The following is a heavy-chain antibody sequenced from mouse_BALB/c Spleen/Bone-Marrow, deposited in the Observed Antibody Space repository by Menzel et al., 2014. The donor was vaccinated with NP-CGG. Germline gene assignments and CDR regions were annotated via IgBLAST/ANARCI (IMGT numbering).Heavy chain of an antibody. Sequence: EVKLMESGGGLVQPGGSLKLSRATSGFTFSDYYMYRVRQTPEKRLEWVAYISNGGGSTYYPDTVKGRFTISRDNAKNTLYLQMSRLKSEDTAMYYCARQNYRGAMDYWGQGTSVTVSS. CDR1: GFTFSDYY. J-gene: IGHJ4*01. D-gene: IGHD2-14*01. CDR2: ISNGGGST. CDR3: ARQNYRGAMDY. V-gene: IGHV5-12*02.